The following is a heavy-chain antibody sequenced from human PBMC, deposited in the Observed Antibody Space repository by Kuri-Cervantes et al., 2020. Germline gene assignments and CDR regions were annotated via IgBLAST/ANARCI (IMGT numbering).Heavy chain of an antibody. CDR3: STLGSVGQFDSGSLDAFDI. D-gene: IGHD3-10*01. CDR1: GFTFSNAW. Sequence: GESLKISCAASGFTFSNAWMSWVRQAPGKGLEWVGRIKTKSEGGTTDYAAPVKGRFTIARDDSKKTLFLQMNSLRSEDTAVYYCSTLGSVGQFDSGSLDAFDIWGLGTMVTVSS. J-gene: IGHJ3*02. CDR2: IKTKSEGGTT. V-gene: IGHV3-15*05.